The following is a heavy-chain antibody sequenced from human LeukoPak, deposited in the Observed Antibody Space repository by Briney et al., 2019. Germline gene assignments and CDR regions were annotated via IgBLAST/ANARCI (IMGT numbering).Heavy chain of an antibody. Sequence: AESLKISCKGAGYSFTSYWSGWVRQMPRKALEWMGIIYPGDSDTRYSPYFQGQVTISADKSISTAYLQWSSLKASDTAMYYCARHDSGSYHSDFQYWGQGTLVSVSS. CDR2: IYPGDSDT. V-gene: IGHV5-51*01. J-gene: IGHJ1*01. CDR1: GYSFTSYW. D-gene: IGHD1-26*01. CDR3: ARHDSGSYHSDFQY.